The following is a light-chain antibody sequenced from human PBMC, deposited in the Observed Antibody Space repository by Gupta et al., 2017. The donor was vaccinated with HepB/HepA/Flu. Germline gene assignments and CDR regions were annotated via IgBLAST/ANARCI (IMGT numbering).Light chain of an antibody. CDR3: QQSDSSPRS. V-gene: IGKV1-39*01. CDR1: QRINSY. CDR2: AAS. J-gene: IGKJ2*04. Sequence: DIQMTQSPSSLSASVGDRVTITCRAGQRINSYLNWYQQKPGKAPKLLIYAASSLQSGVPSRFSGSGSGTDFTLTISRLQPEDFATYYCQQSDSSPRSFGQGTKLEIK.